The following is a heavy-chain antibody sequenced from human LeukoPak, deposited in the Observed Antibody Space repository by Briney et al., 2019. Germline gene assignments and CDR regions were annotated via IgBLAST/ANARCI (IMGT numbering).Heavy chain of an antibody. CDR2: IRSNGEDI. CDR1: GYTFSGDY. J-gene: IGHJ4*02. V-gene: IGHV1-2*06. D-gene: IGHD1-26*01. CDR3: AREPKQVIREFDY. Sequence: ASVKVSCKASGYTFSGDYMHWVRQAPGQGLEWMGRIRSNGEDIQYAQKFQGRVTMTWDTSTSTAYMELTRLTSDDTAVYYCAREPKQVIREFDYWGQGTLVTVSS.